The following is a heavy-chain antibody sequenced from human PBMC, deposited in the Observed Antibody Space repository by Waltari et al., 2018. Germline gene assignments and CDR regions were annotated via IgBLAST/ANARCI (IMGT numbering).Heavy chain of an antibody. J-gene: IGHJ4*02. D-gene: IGHD6-13*01. Sequence: QVQLQESGPGLVKPSETLSLICTVSGGSISSFYWSWIRQPPGKGREWIGYSYYSGRPNYNPALKSRVTIAVDTSKNHLSLKLISVTAADAAVYYCARQLPAAADGSFDYWCQGILVTVSS. CDR1: GGSISSFY. CDR2: SYYSGRP. V-gene: IGHV4-59*08. CDR3: ARQLPAAADGSFDY.